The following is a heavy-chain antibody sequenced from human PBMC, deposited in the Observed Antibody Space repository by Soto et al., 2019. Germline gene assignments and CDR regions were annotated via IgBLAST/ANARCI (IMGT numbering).Heavy chain of an antibody. Sequence: EVHLLESGGDLVQPGGSLRLSCAASGFTVSAYAMTWARQAPGKGLEWVSSISGGGEITYHTDSVKARFTISRDNSRNTVYMQMNDLGAEDTAVYYCATDDVSRVRGILDYWGQGTLVTVSS. CDR3: ATDDVSRVRGILDY. V-gene: IGHV3-23*01. CDR2: ISGGGEIT. CDR1: GFTVSAYA. J-gene: IGHJ4*02. D-gene: IGHD3-10*01.